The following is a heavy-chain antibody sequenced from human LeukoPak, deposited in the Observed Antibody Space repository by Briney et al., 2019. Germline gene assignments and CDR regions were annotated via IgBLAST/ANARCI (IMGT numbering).Heavy chain of an antibody. D-gene: IGHD2-2*01. CDR2: IRGLGISA. CDR1: GFTFSTYA. Sequence: GGSLRLSCAASGFTFSTYAMTWVRQAPGKGLEWVSTIRGLGISAYYADSVKGRFTISRDNFKNTLYLQMNSLRAEDTAVYYCAKAFVVVPAAPSDYWGQGTLVTVSS. J-gene: IGHJ4*02. V-gene: IGHV3-23*01. CDR3: AKAFVVVPAAPSDY.